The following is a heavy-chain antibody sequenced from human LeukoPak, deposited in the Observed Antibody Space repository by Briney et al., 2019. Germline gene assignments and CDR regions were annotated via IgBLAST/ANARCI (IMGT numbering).Heavy chain of an antibody. D-gene: IGHD6-13*01. J-gene: IGHJ4*02. CDR2: ILPGGSDT. CDR3: ARQSRVSGSWYIIDY. Sequence: GASLKISCKGSGYSFTNYWIGWVRQMPGKGLEWMGVILPGGSDTRYSPSFQGQVSISADSSATPAYLQWSRLKASHPAMYYCARQSRVSGSWYIIDYWGQGTLVTVSS. V-gene: IGHV5-51*01. CDR1: GYSFTNYW.